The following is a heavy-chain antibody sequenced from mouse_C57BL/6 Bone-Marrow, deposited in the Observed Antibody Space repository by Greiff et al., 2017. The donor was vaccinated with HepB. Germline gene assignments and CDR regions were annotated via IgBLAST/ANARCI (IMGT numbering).Heavy chain of an antibody. Sequence: VQLQESGAELVRPGTSVKMSCKASGYTFTNYWIGWAKQRPGHGLEWIGDIYPGGGYTNYNEKFKGKATLTADKSSSTAYMQFSSLTSEDSAIYYCARSTPGTWYFDVWGTGTTVTVSS. CDR2: IYPGGGYT. V-gene: IGHV1-63*01. J-gene: IGHJ1*03. CDR1: GYTFTNYW. D-gene: IGHD4-1*01. CDR3: ARSTPGTWYFDV.